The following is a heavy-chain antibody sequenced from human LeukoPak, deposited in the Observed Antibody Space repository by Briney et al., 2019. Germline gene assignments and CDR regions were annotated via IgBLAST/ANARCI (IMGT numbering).Heavy chain of an antibody. J-gene: IGHJ6*02. CDR3: AKAGYCAGDCYLYFYYYGLDV. Sequence: GRSLRLSCAASGFTFSTSIIHWVRQAPGKGLEWVAVISYDGSEKYYAGSVKGRFTISRDNSKNTLHLQMNSLRAEDTAVYYCAKAGYCAGDCYLYFYYYGLDVWGQGTTVTVSS. CDR2: ISYDGSEK. V-gene: IGHV3-30*18. CDR1: GFTFSTSI. D-gene: IGHD2-21*02.